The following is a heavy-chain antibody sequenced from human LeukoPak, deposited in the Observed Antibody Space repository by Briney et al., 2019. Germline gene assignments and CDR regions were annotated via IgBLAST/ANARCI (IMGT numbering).Heavy chain of an antibody. CDR1: GFTFSGCG. D-gene: IGHD5-18*01. Sequence: GGSLRLSCAASGFTFSGCGMHWVRQAPGKGLEWVAFIWYDGRDKYYADSAKGRFTISRDNSKNTLYLQMNSLRAEDTAMYYRAKDPYSYGSYFDYWGQGTLVTVSS. V-gene: IGHV3-30*02. CDR3: AKDPYSYGSYFDY. J-gene: IGHJ4*02. CDR2: IWYDGRDK.